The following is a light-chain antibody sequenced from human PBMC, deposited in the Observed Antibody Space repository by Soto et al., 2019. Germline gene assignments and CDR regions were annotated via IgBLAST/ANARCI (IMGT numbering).Light chain of an antibody. CDR2: DAS. Sequence: DIQMTQSPSSLSASVGDRVTITCRASQSISSYLNWYQQKPGKAPKLLIYDASSLQSGVPSRFSVSESGTDFTLTISSLQPEDFATYYCQQSYSTPQRSFGQGTKVQIK. V-gene: IGKV1-39*01. J-gene: IGKJ1*01. CDR1: QSISSY. CDR3: QQSYSTPQRS.